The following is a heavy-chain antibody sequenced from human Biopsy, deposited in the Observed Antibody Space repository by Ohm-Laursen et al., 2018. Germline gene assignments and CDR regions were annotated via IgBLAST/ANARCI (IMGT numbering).Heavy chain of an antibody. V-gene: IGHV4-59*08. D-gene: IGHD3/OR15-3a*01. J-gene: IGHJ4*02. CDR2: RFHSGSP. CDR3: VRLNRRGNIIFFDY. Sequence: SETLSLTCTVSGGSITADFWAWIRQTPGERLEWIGYRFHSGSPMYNPSLRSRVTISVETSKGQFSLTLPSVTAADTAVYYCVRLNRRGNIIFFDYWGRGTLVTVSS. CDR1: GGSITADF.